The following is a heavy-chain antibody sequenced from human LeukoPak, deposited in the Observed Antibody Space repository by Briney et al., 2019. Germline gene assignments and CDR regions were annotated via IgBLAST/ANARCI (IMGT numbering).Heavy chain of an antibody. Sequence: PGGSLRLSPAPSGFTSRNAWMSAVPQAPGRGVEWVGRIKSKTDGGTTDYAAPVKGRFTISRDDSKNTLYLQMNSLKTEDKAVYYCTTNTNYYDSSGYYSNWGQGTLVTVSS. J-gene: IGHJ4*02. CDR1: GFTSRNAW. CDR2: IKSKTDGGTT. CDR3: TTNTNYYDSSGYYSN. D-gene: IGHD3-22*01. V-gene: IGHV3-15*01.